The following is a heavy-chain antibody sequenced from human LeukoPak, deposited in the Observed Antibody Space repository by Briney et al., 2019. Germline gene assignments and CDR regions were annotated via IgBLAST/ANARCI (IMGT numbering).Heavy chain of an antibody. CDR2: INPNSGGT. J-gene: IGHJ3*02. Sequence: EASVKVSCKASGYTFTGYYMHWVRQAPGQGLEWMGRINPNSGGTNYAQKFQGRVTMARDTSISTAYMELSRLRSDDTAVYYCARVGYSSLAFDIWGQGTMVTVSS. CDR1: GYTFTGYY. D-gene: IGHD5-18*01. V-gene: IGHV1-2*06. CDR3: ARVGYSSLAFDI.